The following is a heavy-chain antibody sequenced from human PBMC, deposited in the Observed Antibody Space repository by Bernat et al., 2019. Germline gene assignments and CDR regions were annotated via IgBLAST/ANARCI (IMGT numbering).Heavy chain of an antibody. CDR3: ARTVSGSDAFDI. J-gene: IGHJ3*02. D-gene: IGHD3-22*01. CDR2: IYYSGST. CDR1: GGSISSSSYY. Sequence: QLQLQESGPGLVKPSETLSLTCTVSGGSISSSSYYWGWIRQPPGKGLEWIGSIYYSGSTYYNPSLKSRVTISVDTSKNQFSLKLSSVTAADTAVYYCARTVSGSDAFDIWGQGTMVTVSP. V-gene: IGHV4-39*01.